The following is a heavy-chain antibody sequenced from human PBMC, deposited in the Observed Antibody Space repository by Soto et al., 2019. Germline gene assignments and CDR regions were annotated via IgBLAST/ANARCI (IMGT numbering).Heavy chain of an antibody. J-gene: IGHJ4*02. CDR1: GFTFSDYA. CDR2: ISGGSSVT. V-gene: IGHV3-23*01. Sequence: GGSLRLSCTASGFTFSDYAMTWVRQAPGKGLEWVSTISGGSSVTYYGDSVKGRFTISRDNAKKTLFLQLNRLSAEDTATYYCAKVLSKNYYYTFDFWGQGTQVTVSS. CDR3: AKVLSKNYYYTFDF. D-gene: IGHD3-22*01.